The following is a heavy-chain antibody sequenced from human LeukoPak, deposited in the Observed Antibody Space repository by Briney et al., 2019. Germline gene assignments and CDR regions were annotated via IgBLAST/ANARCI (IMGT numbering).Heavy chain of an antibody. J-gene: IGHJ4*02. V-gene: IGHV1-69*05. CDR1: GGTFSNYA. CDR3: ARHRGSWFIQGGRFDY. Sequence: ASMKVSCKASGGTFSNYAISWVRQAPGQGLEWMGGIIPIFGTANFAQKFQGRVTITTDESTTTAFMDLSSLRSEDTAVYYCARHRGSWFIQGGRFDYWGQGTLVTVSS. CDR2: IIPIFGTA. D-gene: IGHD6-13*01.